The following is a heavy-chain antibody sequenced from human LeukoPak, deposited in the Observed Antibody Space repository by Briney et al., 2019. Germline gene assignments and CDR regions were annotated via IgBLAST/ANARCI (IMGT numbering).Heavy chain of an antibody. CDR2: ISSSGSTI. D-gene: IGHD6-19*01. CDR3: AKDSEYGSGWNSFV. J-gene: IGHJ4*02. Sequence: GGSLRLSCAASGFTFSSYEMNWVRQAPGKGLEWVSYISSSGSTIYYADSVKGRFTISRDNAKNSLYLQMNSLRAEDTAVYYCAKDSEYGSGWNSFVWGQGTLVTVSS. V-gene: IGHV3-48*03. CDR1: GFTFSSYE.